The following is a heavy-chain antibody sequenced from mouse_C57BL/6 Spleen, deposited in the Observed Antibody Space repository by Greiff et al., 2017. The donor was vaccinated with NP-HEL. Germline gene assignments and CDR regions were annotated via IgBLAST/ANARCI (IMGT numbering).Heavy chain of an antibody. D-gene: IGHD1-1*01. Sequence: EVKVVESGGGLVQPGGSLSLSCAASGFTFTDYYMSWVRQPPGKALEWLGFIRNKANGYTTEYSASVKGRFTISRDNSQSILYLQMNALRAEDSATYYCARFSYYYGSSVDYWGQGTTLTVSS. CDR2: IRNKANGYTT. V-gene: IGHV7-3*01. CDR3: ARFSYYYGSSVDY. J-gene: IGHJ2*01. CDR1: GFTFTDYY.